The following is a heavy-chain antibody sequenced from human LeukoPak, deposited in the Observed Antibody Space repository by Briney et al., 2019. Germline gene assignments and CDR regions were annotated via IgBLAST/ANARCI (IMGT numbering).Heavy chain of an antibody. Sequence: GGSLRLSCAASGFTFSSYSMNWVRQAPGKGLEWISYISSSSTTIYYADSVKGRFTISRDNAKNSLYLQVNSLRDEDTAVYYCARSSGYFYNLDSWGQGTLVTVSS. J-gene: IGHJ4*02. V-gene: IGHV3-48*02. CDR3: ARSSGYFYNLDS. CDR2: ISSSSTTI. D-gene: IGHD3-22*01. CDR1: GFTFSSYS.